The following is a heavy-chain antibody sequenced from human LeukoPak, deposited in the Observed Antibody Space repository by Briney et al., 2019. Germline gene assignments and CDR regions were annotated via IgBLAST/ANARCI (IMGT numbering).Heavy chain of an antibody. Sequence: SETLSLTCTVSGGSISSYYWSWIRQPPGKGLEWIGYIYYSGTTNYNPSLKSRVTMSVDTSKNQFSLRLNSVTPADTAVYYCARAKGDYWGQGTLVTVSS. CDR2: IYYSGTT. CDR1: GGSISSYY. V-gene: IGHV4-59*01. CDR3: ARAKGDY. J-gene: IGHJ4*02.